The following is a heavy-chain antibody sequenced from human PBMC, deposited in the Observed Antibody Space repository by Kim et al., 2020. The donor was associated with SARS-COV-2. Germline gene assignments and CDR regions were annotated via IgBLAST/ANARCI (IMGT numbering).Heavy chain of an antibody. CDR3: AKDRGYCSSTSCYGGGFDY. CDR1: GFTFSSYA. V-gene: IGHV3-23*01. D-gene: IGHD2-2*01. Sequence: GGSLRLSCAASGFTFSSYAMSWVRQAPGKGLEWVSAISGSGGSTYYADSVKGRFTISRDNSKNTLYLQMNSLRAEDTAVYYCAKDRGYCSSTSCYGGGFDYWGRGRLVADSS. CDR2: ISGSGGST. J-gene: IGHJ4*02.